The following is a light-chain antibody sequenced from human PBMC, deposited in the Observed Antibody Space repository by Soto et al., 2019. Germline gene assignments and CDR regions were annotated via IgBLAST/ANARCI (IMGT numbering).Light chain of an antibody. V-gene: IGKV3-15*01. J-gene: IGKJ2*01. Sequence: EIVMTQSPGTLSVSPGERATLSCRASQGVGTNLAWYQKRPGQAPRLLIYAASTRATGIPARFSGRGSGTEFTLTISSLQSEDFALYFCQQYNNWPLYSFGQGTKLEIK. CDR2: AAS. CDR3: QQYNNWPLYS. CDR1: QGVGTN.